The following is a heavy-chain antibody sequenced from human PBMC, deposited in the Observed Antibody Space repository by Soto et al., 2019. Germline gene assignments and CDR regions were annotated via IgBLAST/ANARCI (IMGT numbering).Heavy chain of an antibody. D-gene: IGHD3-9*01. CDR2: INHSGTT. V-gene: IGHV4-34*01. CDR1: GGSFSGYY. Sequence: QVQLQQWGAGLLKPSETLSLTCAVYGGSFSGYYWSWIRQPPGKGLEWIGEINHSGTTNYNPSLKSRVIISVDTSKNQFSLKLSSVTAADTAVYYCASGAPGVLRYFDQYPRGRAFDIWGEGTMVTVSS. J-gene: IGHJ3*02. CDR3: ASGAPGVLRYFDQYPRGRAFDI.